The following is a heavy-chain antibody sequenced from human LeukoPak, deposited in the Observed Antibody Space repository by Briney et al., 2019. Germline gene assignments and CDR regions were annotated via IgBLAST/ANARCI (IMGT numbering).Heavy chain of an antibody. CDR2: ISRSGDTI. V-gene: IGHV3-48*03. Sequence: GGSLRLSCAASGFTFSRYEMNWVRQAPGKGMEWVSYISRSGDTIYFADSVKGRFTISRDNAKNSLYLQMSSLRAEDTAVYYCARDYASDYWGQGTLVTVSS. CDR3: ARDYASDY. J-gene: IGHJ4*02. D-gene: IGHD3-10*01. CDR1: GFTFSRYE.